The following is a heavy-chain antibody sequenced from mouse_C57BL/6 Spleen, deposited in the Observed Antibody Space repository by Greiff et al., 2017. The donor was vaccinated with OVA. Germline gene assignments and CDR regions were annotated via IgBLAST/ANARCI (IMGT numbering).Heavy chain of an antibody. D-gene: IGHD1-1*01. CDR2: IYPGSGNT. J-gene: IGHJ4*01. Sequence: QVQLQQSGAELVRPGASVKLSCKASGYTFTDYYINWVKQRPGQGLEWIARIYPGSGNTYYNEKFKGKATLTAEKSSSTAYMQLSSLTSEDSAVYFCARSPTTVVATWDYAMDYWGQGTSVTVSS. CDR1: GYTFTDYY. V-gene: IGHV1-76*01. CDR3: ARSPTTVVATWDYAMDY.